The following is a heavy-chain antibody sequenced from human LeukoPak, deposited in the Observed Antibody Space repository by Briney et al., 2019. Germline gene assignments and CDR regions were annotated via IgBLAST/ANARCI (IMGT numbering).Heavy chain of an antibody. CDR1: GFTFSSYA. J-gene: IGHJ6*02. CDR2: ISYDGSNK. D-gene: IGHD1-26*01. CDR3: ARDDSGYGMDV. V-gene: IGHV3-30-3*01. Sequence: GRSLRHSCAASGFTFSSYAMHWVRQAPGKGLEWVAVISYDGSNKYYADSVKGRFTISRDNSKNTLYLQMNSLRAEDTAVYYCARDDSGYGMDVWGQGTTVTVSS.